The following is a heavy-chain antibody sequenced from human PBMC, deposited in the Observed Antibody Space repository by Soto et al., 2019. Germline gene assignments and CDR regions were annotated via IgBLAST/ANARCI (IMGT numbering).Heavy chain of an antibody. D-gene: IGHD6-13*01. V-gene: IGHV3-30-3*01. Sequence: QVQLVESGGGVVQPGRSLRLSCAASGFTFSSYAMHWVRQAPGKGLEWVAVISYDGSNKYYADSVKGRFTISRDNSKNTLYLQMNSLRAEDTAVYYCARYHSSSWSPLYYFDYWGQRTLVTVSS. CDR2: ISYDGSNK. CDR1: GFTFSSYA. CDR3: ARYHSSSWSPLYYFDY. J-gene: IGHJ4*02.